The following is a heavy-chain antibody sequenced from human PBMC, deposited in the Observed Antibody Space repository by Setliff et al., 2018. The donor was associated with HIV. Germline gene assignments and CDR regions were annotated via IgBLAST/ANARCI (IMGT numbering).Heavy chain of an antibody. J-gene: IGHJ4*02. CDR2: FYYNGNT. V-gene: IGHV4-59*11. CDR1: GGSINSRY. CDR3: ARGIDNFWTGYFA. D-gene: IGHD3-3*01. Sequence: ETLSLTCSVSGGSINSRYWSWIRQPPGKGLEWIGTFYYNGNTNYSPSLKNRVTISKDTSKEQVSLKLRSVTAADTAVYYCARGIDNFWTGYFAWGQGTRVTVSS.